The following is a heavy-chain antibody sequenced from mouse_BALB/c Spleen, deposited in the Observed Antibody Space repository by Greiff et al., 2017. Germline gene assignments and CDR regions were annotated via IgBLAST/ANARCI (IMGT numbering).Heavy chain of an antibody. CDR3: ARNYRYDGGYYFDY. V-gene: IGHV3-2*02. Sequence: EVKLQESGPGLVKPSQSLSLTCTVTGYSITSDYAWNWIRQFPGNKLEWTGYISYSGSTSYNPSLKSRISITRDTSKNQFFLQLNSVTTEDTATYYCARNYRYDGGYYFDYWGQGTTLTVSS. CDR1: GYSITSDYA. J-gene: IGHJ2*01. D-gene: IGHD2-14*01. CDR2: ISYSGST.